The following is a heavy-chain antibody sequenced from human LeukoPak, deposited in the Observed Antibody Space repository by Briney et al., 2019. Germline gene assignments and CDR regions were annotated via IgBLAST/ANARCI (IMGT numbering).Heavy chain of an antibody. Sequence: PAGSLRLACAASGFTFSSYSMNWVRQAPGKGLEWVSSISSSSSYIYYADSVKGRFTISRANAKNSLYLQMNSLRAEDTAVSYCASGGQSWRHDAFDIWGQGTLVTVSS. D-gene: IGHD6-13*01. V-gene: IGHV3-21*01. J-gene: IGHJ3*02. CDR1: GFTFSSYS. CDR3: ASGGQSWRHDAFDI. CDR2: ISSSSSYI.